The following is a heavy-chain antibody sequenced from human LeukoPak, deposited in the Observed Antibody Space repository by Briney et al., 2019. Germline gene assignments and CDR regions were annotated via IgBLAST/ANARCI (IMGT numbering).Heavy chain of an antibody. CDR1: GGSFSGYY. D-gene: IGHD1-26*01. CDR3: ARVRGASYIDS. J-gene: IGHJ4*02. CDR2: INHSGST. Sequence: SETLSLTCAVYGGSFSGYYWRWIRQPPGKGLEWIGEINHSGSTNYNPSLKSRVTISVDTSKNQISLNLTSVPAADTAVYYCARVRGASYIDSWGQGTLVTVSS. V-gene: IGHV4-34*01.